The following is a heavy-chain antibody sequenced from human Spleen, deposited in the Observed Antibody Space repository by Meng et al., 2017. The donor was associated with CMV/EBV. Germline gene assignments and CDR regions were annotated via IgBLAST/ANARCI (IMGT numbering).Heavy chain of an antibody. J-gene: IGHJ4*02. Sequence: GSLRLSCTVSGASINSYYWSWIRQPPGKGLEWIGEINHSGSTNYNPSLKSRVTISVDTSKNQFSLKLSSVTAADTAVYYCAISYGSGSYLYNWGQGTLVTVSS. D-gene: IGHD3-10*01. CDR2: INHSGST. CDR3: AISYGSGSYLYN. V-gene: IGHV4-34*01. CDR1: GASINSYY.